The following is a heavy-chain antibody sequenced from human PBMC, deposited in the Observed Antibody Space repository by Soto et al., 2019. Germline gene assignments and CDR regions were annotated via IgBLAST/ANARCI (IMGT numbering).Heavy chain of an antibody. Sequence: PGESLKISCKGSGYSFTSYWISWVRQMPGKGLEWMGRIGPGDSYTNYSPSFQGHVTISADKSISTAYLQWSSLKASDTAMYYCAFTEYYYYGMDVWGQGTTVTVS. CDR3: AFTEYYYYGMDV. V-gene: IGHV5-10-1*01. CDR1: GYSFTSYW. CDR2: IGPGDSYT. D-gene: IGHD4-4*01. J-gene: IGHJ6*02.